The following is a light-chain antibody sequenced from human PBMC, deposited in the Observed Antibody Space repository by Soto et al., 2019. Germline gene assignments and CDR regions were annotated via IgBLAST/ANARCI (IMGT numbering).Light chain of an antibody. CDR2: DVS. CDR3: SSYTTSSTPVV. V-gene: IGLV2-14*01. J-gene: IGLJ2*01. CDR1: SSDVGGYNY. Sequence: QSALTQPASVSGCPGQSITISCTGTSSDVGGYNYVSWYQQYPGKAPTVMIYDVSNRPSGISNRFSGSKSGNTASLTISGLQAEDEADYYCSSYTTSSTPVVFGGGTKLTVL.